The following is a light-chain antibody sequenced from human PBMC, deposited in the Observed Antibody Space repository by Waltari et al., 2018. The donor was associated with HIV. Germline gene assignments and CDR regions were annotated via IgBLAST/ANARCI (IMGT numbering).Light chain of an antibody. CDR2: EVS. CDR1: SSDIGGYKY. V-gene: IGLV2-14*01. CDR3: SSYTTSSTWV. J-gene: IGLJ3*02. Sequence: QSALTQPASVSGSPGQSITISCTGTSSDIGGYKYVSWYQQQPGKAPKPMLSEVSNLPSGVSNRFSGSKSGNTASLTISGLQAEDEADYYCSSYTTSSTWVFGGGTKLTVL.